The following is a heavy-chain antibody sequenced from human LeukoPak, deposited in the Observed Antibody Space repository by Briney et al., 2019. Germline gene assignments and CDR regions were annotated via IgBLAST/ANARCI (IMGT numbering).Heavy chain of an antibody. V-gene: IGHV3-23*01. CDR1: GFTFTSYA. Sequence: GGSLRLSCAASGFTFTSYAMNWVRQAPGMGLEWVSRISGSGGSTYYADSVKGRFTLSRDNSKNTLYLQMNSLRAEDTAVYYCARESTSAGADIWGQGTMVTVSS. CDR3: ARESTSAGADI. J-gene: IGHJ3*02. CDR2: ISGSGGST. D-gene: IGHD7-27*01.